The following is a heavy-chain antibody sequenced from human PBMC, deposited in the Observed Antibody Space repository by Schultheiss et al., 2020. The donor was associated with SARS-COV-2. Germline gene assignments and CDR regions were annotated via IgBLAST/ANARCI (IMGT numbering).Heavy chain of an antibody. J-gene: IGHJ4*02. V-gene: IGHV3-30*07. D-gene: IGHD5-18*01. Sequence: GGSLRLSCTTSGFTFGDYAMSWVRQAPGKGLEWVAVISYDGSNKYYADSVKGRFTISRDNWKNTLYLQMNSLRAEDTAVYYCARDFLDTYGTFDYWGQGTLVTVSS. CDR2: ISYDGSNK. CDR1: GFTFGDYA. CDR3: ARDFLDTYGTFDY.